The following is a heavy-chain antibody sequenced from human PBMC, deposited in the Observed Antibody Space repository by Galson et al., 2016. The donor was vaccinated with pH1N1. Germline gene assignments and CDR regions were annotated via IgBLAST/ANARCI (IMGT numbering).Heavy chain of an antibody. V-gene: IGHV1-18*01. Sequence: SVKVSCKASGYTFTTYGISWVRQAPREGLEWMGWVSTYTGNTNYAQKLQGRVTMTTDTSTTTAYMELRSLRSDDTAAYFCARDVSMAGSGFSFDYWGQGTLLTVSS. CDR1: GYTFTTYG. D-gene: IGHD6-19*01. J-gene: IGHJ4*02. CDR2: VSTYTGNT. CDR3: ARDVSMAGSGFSFDY.